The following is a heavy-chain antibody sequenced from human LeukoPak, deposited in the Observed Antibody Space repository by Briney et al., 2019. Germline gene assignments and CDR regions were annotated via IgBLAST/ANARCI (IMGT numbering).Heavy chain of an antibody. V-gene: IGHV4-61*02. D-gene: IGHD6-19*01. CDR1: GGSISSGSYY. J-gene: IGHJ5*02. CDR3: AREGIAVAGSFDP. Sequence: PSETLSLTCTVSGGSISSGSYYWSWIRQPAGKGLEWIGRIYTSGSTNYNPSLKSRVTISVDTSKNQFSLKLSSVTAADTAVYYCAREGIAVAGSFDPWGQGTLVTVSS. CDR2: IYTSGST.